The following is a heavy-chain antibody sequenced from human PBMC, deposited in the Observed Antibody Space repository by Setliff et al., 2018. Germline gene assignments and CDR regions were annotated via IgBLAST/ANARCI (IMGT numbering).Heavy chain of an antibody. D-gene: IGHD3-22*01. CDR3: ARLSGYYFDY. CDR1: GGSFSDYN. CDR2: INHSGST. J-gene: IGHJ4*02. V-gene: IGHV4-34*01. Sequence: TSETLSLTCAVYGGSFSDYNWSWIRQPPGKGLEWIGEINHSGSTYYNPSLKSRVTISVDTSKNQFSLKLSSVTAADTAVFYCARLSGYYFDYWGQGTLVTVSS.